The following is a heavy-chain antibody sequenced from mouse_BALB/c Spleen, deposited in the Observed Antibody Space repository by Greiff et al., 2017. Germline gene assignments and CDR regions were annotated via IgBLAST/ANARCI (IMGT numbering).Heavy chain of an antibody. V-gene: IGHV5-6-5*01. D-gene: IGHD1-1*01. CDR3: ARGRDYYGSSSYYAMDY. CDR2: ISSGGST. CDR1: GFTFSSYA. Sequence: DVMLVESGGGLVKPGGSLKLSCAASGFTFSSYAMSWVRQTPEKRLEWVASISSGGSTYYPDSVKGRFTISRDNARNILYLQMSSLRSEDTAMYYCARGRDYYGSSSYYAMDYWGQGTSVTVSS. J-gene: IGHJ4*01.